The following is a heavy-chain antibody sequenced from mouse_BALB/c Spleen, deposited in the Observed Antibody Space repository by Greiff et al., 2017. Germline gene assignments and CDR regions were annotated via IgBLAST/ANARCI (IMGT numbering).Heavy chain of an antibody. Sequence: VQLQQSGAELARPGASVKMSCKASGYAFTSYTMHWVKQRPGQGLEWIGYINPSSGYTNYNQKFKDKATLTADKSSSTAYMQLSSLTSEDSAVYYCASEDDRYDGGLDYWGQGTTLTVSS. J-gene: IGHJ2*01. CDR1: GYAFTSYT. CDR2: INPSSGYT. V-gene: IGHV1-4*01. D-gene: IGHD2-14*01. CDR3: ASEDDRYDGGLDY.